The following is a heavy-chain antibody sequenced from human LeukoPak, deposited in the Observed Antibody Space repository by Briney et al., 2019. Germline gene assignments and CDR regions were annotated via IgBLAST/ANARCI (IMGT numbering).Heavy chain of an antibody. J-gene: IGHJ4*02. CDR3: ARRWSFDH. Sequence: PGGSLRLSCAASGFTFSSYSMNWVRQAPGKGLEWVAVISYDESDKYYADSVKGRFTISRDNSKNTLYLQMNSLRVEDTAVYYCARRWSFDHWGQGTLVTVSS. CDR2: ISYDESDK. CDR1: GFTFSSYS. V-gene: IGHV3-30*03. D-gene: IGHD6-13*01.